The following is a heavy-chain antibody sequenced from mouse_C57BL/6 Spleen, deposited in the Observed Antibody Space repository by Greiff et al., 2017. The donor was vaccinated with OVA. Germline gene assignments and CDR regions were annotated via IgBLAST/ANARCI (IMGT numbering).Heavy chain of an antibody. Sequence: QVQLQQSGPELVKPGASVKISCKASGYAFSSSWMNWVKQRPGKGLEWIGRIYPGDGDTNYNGKFKGKATLTADKSSSPAYMQLSSLTSEDSAVYFCARVGLRDAMDYWGQGTSVTVSA. CDR2: IYPGDGDT. J-gene: IGHJ4*01. CDR1: GYAFSSSW. V-gene: IGHV1-82*01. CDR3: ARVGLRDAMDY. D-gene: IGHD2-4*01.